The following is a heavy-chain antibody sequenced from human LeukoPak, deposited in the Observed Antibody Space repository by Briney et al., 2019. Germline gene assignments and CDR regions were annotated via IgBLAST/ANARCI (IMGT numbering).Heavy chain of an antibody. Sequence: GDSLKISCKGSGYSFTNYWIGWVRQMPGKGLEWMGIIYPGDSDIRYSPSFQGQVTISADKSISTAYLQWSSLKASDTATYFCARREYSSSSGDYWGQGTLVTVSS. V-gene: IGHV5-51*01. D-gene: IGHD6-6*01. CDR1: GYSFTNYW. CDR2: IYPGDSDI. CDR3: ARREYSSSSGDY. J-gene: IGHJ4*02.